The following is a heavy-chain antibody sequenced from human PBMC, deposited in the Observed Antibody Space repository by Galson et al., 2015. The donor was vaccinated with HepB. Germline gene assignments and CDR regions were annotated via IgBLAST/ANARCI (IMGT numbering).Heavy chain of an antibody. V-gene: IGHV3-33*01. D-gene: IGHD4-17*01. CDR1: GFTFSSYG. CDR2: IWYDGSNK. CDR3: AREGEGGDYGDYSYWYFDL. J-gene: IGHJ2*01. Sequence: SLRLSCAASGFTFSSYGMHWVRQAPGKGLEWVAVIWYDGSNKYYADSVKGRFTISRDNSKNTLYLQMNSLRAEDTVVYYCAREGEGGDYGDYSYWYFDLWGRGTLVTVSS.